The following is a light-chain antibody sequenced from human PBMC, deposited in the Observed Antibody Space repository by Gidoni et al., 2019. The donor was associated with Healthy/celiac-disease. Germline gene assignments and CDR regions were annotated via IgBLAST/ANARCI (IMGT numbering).Light chain of an antibody. CDR2: AAF. J-gene: IGKJ2*04. V-gene: IGKV1-39*01. Sequence: DIQMTQSPSSLSASVGDRVTITCRASQSISSYLNWYQQKPGKAPKLLIYAAFSLQSGVPSRFSGSGSGTDFSLTISSLQTEDFATYYCQQSYTTPCSFGQGTKLEIK. CDR3: QQSYTTPCS. CDR1: QSISSY.